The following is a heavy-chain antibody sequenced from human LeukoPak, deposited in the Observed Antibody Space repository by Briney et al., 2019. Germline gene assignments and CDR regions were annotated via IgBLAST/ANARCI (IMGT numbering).Heavy chain of an antibody. D-gene: IGHD3-22*01. V-gene: IGHV1-18*01. CDR2: ISAYNGNT. CDR1: GYTFTSYA. Sequence: ASVKVSCKASGYTFTSYAISWVRQAPGQGLEWMGWISAYNGNTDYAQNLQGRVTMTTDTSTSTAYMELNRLRSDDTAVYYCARPTYDSSDYEYFQHWGQGTLVTVSS. CDR3: ARPTYDSSDYEYFQH. J-gene: IGHJ1*01.